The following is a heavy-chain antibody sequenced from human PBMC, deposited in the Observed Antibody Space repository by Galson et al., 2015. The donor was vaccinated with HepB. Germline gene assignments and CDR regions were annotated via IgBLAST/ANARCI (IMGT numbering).Heavy chain of an antibody. D-gene: IGHD2-15*01. V-gene: IGHV3-23*01. J-gene: IGHJ4*02. CDR1: GFTFSSYA. CDR3: VEGAPSSYCSGGSCIADY. CDR2: ISDSGGST. Sequence: SLRLSCAASGFTFSSYAMSWVRQAPGKGLEWVSSISDSGGSTYYADSVKGRFTISRDNSKNTLYLQMNSLRAEDTAIYYCVEGAPSSYCSGGSCIADYWGQGILVTVSS.